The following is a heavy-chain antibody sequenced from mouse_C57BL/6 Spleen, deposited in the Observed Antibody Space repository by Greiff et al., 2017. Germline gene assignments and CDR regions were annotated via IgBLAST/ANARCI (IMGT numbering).Heavy chain of an antibody. J-gene: IGHJ4*01. CDR1: GYTFTSYW. V-gene: IGHV1-69*01. CDR2: IDPSDSYT. D-gene: IGHD1-1*01. Sequence: QVQLKQPGAELVMPGASVKLSCKASGYTFTSYWMHWVKQRPGQGLEWIGEIDPSDSYTNYNQKFKGKSTLTVDKSSSTAYMQLSSLTSEDSAVYYCARSGGSSPYAMDYWGQGTSVTVSS. CDR3: ARSGGSSPYAMDY.